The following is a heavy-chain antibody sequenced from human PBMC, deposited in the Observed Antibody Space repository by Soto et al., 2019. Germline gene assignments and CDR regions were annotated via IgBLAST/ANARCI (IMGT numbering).Heavy chain of an antibody. D-gene: IGHD3-22*01. V-gene: IGHV4-39*01. CDR1: GGSISSSSYY. J-gene: IGHJ4*02. Sequence: TLSLTCTVSGGSISSSSYYWGWIRQPPGKGLEWIGSIYYSGSTYYNPSLKSRVTISVDTSKNQFSLKLSSVTAADTAVYYCASGYYYDSSGYLPFDYWGQGTLVTVSS. CDR2: IYYSGST. CDR3: ASGYYYDSSGYLPFDY.